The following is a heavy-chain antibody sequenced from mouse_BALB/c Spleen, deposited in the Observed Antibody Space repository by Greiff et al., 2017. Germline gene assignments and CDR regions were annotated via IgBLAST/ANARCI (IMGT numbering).Heavy chain of an antibody. V-gene: IGHV5-9-4*01. CDR1: GFTFSSYA. CDR2: ISSGGSYT. J-gene: IGHJ4*01. CDR3: ARDTYGNYAMDY. Sequence: EVQGVESGGGLVKPGGSLKLSCAASGFTFSSYAMSWVRQSPEKRLEWVAEISSGGSYTYYPDTVTGRFTISRDNAKNTLYLEMSSLRSEDTAMYYCARDTYGNYAMDYWGQGTSVTVSS. D-gene: IGHD2-10*02.